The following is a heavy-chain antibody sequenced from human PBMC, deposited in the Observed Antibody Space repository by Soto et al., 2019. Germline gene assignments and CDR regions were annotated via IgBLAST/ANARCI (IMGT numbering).Heavy chain of an antibody. D-gene: IGHD3-10*01. J-gene: IGHJ5*02. CDR3: ARGVRYYGSGSYYSP. V-gene: IGHV4-34*01. CDR1: GGSFSGYY. CDR2: INHSGST. Sequence: SETLSLTCAVYGGSFSGYYWSWIRQPPGKGLEWIGEINHSGSTNYNPSLKSRVTISVDTSKNQFSLKLSSVTAADTAVYYCARGVRYYGSGSYYSPWGQGTLVTVPQ.